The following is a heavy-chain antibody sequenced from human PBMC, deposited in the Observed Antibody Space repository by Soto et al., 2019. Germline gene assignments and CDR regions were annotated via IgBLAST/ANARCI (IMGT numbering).Heavy chain of an antibody. Sequence: GGSLRLSCAASGFTFSSYGMHWVRQAPGKGLEWVAVIWYDGSNKYYADSVKGRFTISRDNSKNTLYLQMNSLRAEDTAVYYCARARHSSSWYFGGSGFDYWGQGTLVTVSS. J-gene: IGHJ4*02. D-gene: IGHD6-13*01. CDR1: GFTFSSYG. CDR3: ARARHSSSWYFGGSGFDY. CDR2: IWYDGSNK. V-gene: IGHV3-33*01.